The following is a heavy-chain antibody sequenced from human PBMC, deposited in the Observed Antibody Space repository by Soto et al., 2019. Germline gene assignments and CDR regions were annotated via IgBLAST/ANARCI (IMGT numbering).Heavy chain of an antibody. CDR2: ISAYNGDT. CDR1: GYTFTNFG. D-gene: IGHD3-10*01. J-gene: IGHJ4*02. V-gene: IGHV1-18*01. CDR3: ARVPSYLPGDY. Sequence: QIQLVKSGPEVKNPGASVKVSCKTSGYTFTNFGFIWVRQAPRQGLELMGWISAYNGDTKVPQKFQGRLTLTTDTSTSTASMELRSLRSDDTAVYYCARVPSYLPGDYWGQGTLVTVSS.